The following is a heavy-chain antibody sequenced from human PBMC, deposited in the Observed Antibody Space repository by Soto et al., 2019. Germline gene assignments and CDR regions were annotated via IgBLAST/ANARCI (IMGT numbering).Heavy chain of an antibody. Sequence: EEQLAESGGGLVQPGGSLRLSCAGSGSSFNDHYIDWVRQAPGKGLEWIGQIRNKDRGYTTEFAASVRGRFTISRDDSRNSLYLHITSRKTEDTAVYYCGDLGSWFGPWGQGTLFTVSS. J-gene: IGHJ5*02. CDR1: GSSFNDHY. V-gene: IGHV3-72*01. CDR2: IRNKDRGYTT. CDR3: GDLGSWFGP. D-gene: IGHD2-21*02.